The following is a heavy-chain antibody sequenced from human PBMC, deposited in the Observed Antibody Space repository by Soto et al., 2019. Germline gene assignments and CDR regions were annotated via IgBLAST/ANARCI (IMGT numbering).Heavy chain of an antibody. D-gene: IGHD2-15*01. V-gene: IGHV1-18*01. CDR3: ARDRHCSCGSCYSSYYYYYGMDV. Sequence: ASVKVSCKASGYTFTSYGISWVRQAPGQGLEWMGWISAYNGNTNYAQKLQGRVTMTTDTSTSTAYMELRSLRSDDTAVYYCARDRHCSCGSCYSSYYYYYGMDVWGQGTTVTVSS. J-gene: IGHJ6*02. CDR2: ISAYNGNT. CDR1: GYTFTSYG.